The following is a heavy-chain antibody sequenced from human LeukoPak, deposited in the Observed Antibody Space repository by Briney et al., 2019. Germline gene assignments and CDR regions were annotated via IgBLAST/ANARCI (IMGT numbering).Heavy chain of an antibody. CDR2: IVVGSGNT. CDR1: GFTFTSSA. J-gene: IGHJ4*02. CDR3: AARNYDILTGLVDY. V-gene: IGHV1-58*02. Sequence: SVKVSFKASGFTFTSSAMQWVRQARGQRLEWIGWIVVGSGNTNYAQKFQERVTITRDMSTSTAYMELSSLRSEDTAVYYCAARNYDILTGLVDYWGQGTLVTVSS. D-gene: IGHD3-9*01.